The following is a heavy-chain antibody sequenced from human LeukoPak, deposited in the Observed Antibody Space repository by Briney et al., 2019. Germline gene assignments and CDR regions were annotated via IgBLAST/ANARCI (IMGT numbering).Heavy chain of an antibody. CDR3: ARDWAMIVVVTNDAFDI. CDR1: GFTFSTYY. V-gene: IGHV3-21*01. CDR2: ISSSSSYI. J-gene: IGHJ3*02. Sequence: GGSLRLSCAASGFTFSTYYMTWVRQAPGKGLEWVSSISSSSSYIYYADSVKGRFTISRDNAKNSLYLQMNSLRAEDTAVYYCARDWAMIVVVTNDAFDIWGQGTMVTVSS. D-gene: IGHD3-22*01.